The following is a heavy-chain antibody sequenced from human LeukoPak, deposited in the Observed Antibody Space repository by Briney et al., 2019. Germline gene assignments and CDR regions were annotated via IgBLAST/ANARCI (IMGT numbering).Heavy chain of an antibody. CDR3: AKDLARERSYYDSSGYLT. J-gene: IGHJ4*02. CDR1: GFTFSSYA. CDR2: TSGSGGST. Sequence: GGSLRLSCAASGFTFSSYAMSWVRQAPGKGLEWVSATSGSGGSTYYADSVKGRFTISRDNSKNTLYLQMNSLRAEDTAVYYCAKDLARERSYYDSSGYLTWGQGTLVTVSS. D-gene: IGHD3-22*01. V-gene: IGHV3-23*01.